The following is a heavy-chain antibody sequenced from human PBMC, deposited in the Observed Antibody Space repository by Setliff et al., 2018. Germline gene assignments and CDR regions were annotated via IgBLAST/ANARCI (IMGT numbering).Heavy chain of an antibody. CDR1: GFSLSTSGIC. CDR3: AAASSYYDY. CDR2: IDWDDDK. D-gene: IGHD3-10*01. V-gene: IGHV2-70*11. Sequence: SGPTLVNPTQTLTLTCTFSGFSLSTSGICVSWIRQPPGKALEWLARIDWDDDKYYTPSLKTRLTISKDTSKNQVVLTMTNMDPVDTATYYCAAASSYYDYWGQGTLVTVSS. J-gene: IGHJ4*02.